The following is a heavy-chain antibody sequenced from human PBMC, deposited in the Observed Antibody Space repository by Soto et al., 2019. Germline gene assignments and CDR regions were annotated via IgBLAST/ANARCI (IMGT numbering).Heavy chain of an antibody. CDR3: ARPRGYYYMDV. CDR1: GGSFSGYY. Sequence: QVQLQHWGAGLLKPSETLSLTCAVYGGSFSGYYWSWIRQPPGKGLEWIGEINHSGSTNYNPSLKSRVTISVDTSKNQFSLKLSSVTAADTAVYYCARPRGYYYMDVWGKGTTVTVSS. CDR2: INHSGST. J-gene: IGHJ6*03. V-gene: IGHV4-34*01.